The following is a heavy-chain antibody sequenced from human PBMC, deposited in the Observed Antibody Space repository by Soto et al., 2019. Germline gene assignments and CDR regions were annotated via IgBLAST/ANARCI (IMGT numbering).Heavy chain of an antibody. D-gene: IGHD5-12*01. Sequence: QVQLVESGGGVVQPGRSLRLSCAASGFTFSSYAMHWVRQAPGTGLEWVAVISYDGSNNYYADSVKGRFTISRDNSKNTLYLQMNSLRAEDTAVYYCAREGEMATITDGALDYWGKGTLFTVSS. CDR2: ISYDGSNN. V-gene: IGHV3-30-3*01. CDR3: AREGEMATITDGALDY. CDR1: GFTFSSYA. J-gene: IGHJ4*02.